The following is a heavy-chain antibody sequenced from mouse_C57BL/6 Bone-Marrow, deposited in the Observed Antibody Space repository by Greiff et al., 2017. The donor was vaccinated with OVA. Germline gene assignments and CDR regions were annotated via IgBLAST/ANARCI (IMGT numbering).Heavy chain of an antibody. CDR3: VREESLDY. Sequence: QVKLKESGAGLVKPGASVKISCKASGYAFSSYWMNWVKQRPGKGLEWIGQIYPGDGDTNYNGKFKGKATLTADKSSSTAYMQLSSLTSEDSAVYFCVREESLDYWGQGTTLTVSS. CDR1: GYAFSSYW. V-gene: IGHV1-80*01. CDR2: IYPGDGDT. D-gene: IGHD3-1*01. J-gene: IGHJ2*01.